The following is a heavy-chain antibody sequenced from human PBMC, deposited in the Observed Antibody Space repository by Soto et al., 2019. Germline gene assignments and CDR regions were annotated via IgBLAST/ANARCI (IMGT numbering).Heavy chain of an antibody. CDR1: GGSISSGGYY. CDR2: IYYSWST. Sequence: SETLSLTCTVSGGSISSGGYYWSWIRQHPGKGLEGIGYIYYSWSTYYNPSLKSRVTIAVDTSKNQFSLKLNSVTAADTAVYYCARDLWGYCGADCYPLDVWGQGTTVTVSS. D-gene: IGHD2-21*02. CDR3: ARDLWGYCGADCYPLDV. V-gene: IGHV4-31*03. J-gene: IGHJ6*01.